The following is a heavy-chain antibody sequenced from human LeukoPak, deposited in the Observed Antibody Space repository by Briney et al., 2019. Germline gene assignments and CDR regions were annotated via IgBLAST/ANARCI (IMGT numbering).Heavy chain of an antibody. CDR2: ISGSGGST. V-gene: IGHV3-23*01. D-gene: IGHD5-18*01. CDR3: FGYPEYFQH. Sequence: GGSLRLSCVASGFTFRSYAMTWVRQAPGKGLEWVSGISGSGGSTYYADSVRGRFTISRDNPKNTLYLQMNSLRAEDTAVYYCFGYPEYFQHWGQGTLVTVSS. CDR1: GFTFRSYA. J-gene: IGHJ1*01.